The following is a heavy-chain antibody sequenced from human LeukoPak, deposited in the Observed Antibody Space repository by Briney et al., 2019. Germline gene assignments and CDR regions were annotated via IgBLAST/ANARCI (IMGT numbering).Heavy chain of an antibody. D-gene: IGHD6-19*01. CDR3: AKDKYSSTGTILDN. V-gene: IGHV3-11*01. CDR1: GFTFSDYY. Sequence: GGSLRLSCAASGFTFSDYYMSWIRQAPGKGLEWVSYISSSGSTIYYADSVKGRFTISRDNSKNSLYLQMDSLRPEDTALYYCAKDKYSSTGTILDNWGQGTLVTVSS. J-gene: IGHJ4*02. CDR2: ISSSGSTI.